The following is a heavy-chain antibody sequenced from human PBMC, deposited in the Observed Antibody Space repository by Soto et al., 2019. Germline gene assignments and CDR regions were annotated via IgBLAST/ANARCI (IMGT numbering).Heavy chain of an antibody. CDR2: IQSGGPT. J-gene: IGHJ6*04. Sequence: PGGSLRLSCAASGFTVSSKYMSWVRQAPGKGLEWVSLIQSGGPTYYADSVKGRFTISRDTSENTVHLQMDSLRAEDTAVYYCARDDVLCAGGRCYGVPLVVWGKGSTVTVSS. CDR1: GFTVSSKY. CDR3: ARDDVLCAGGRCYGVPLVV. D-gene: IGHD2-15*01. V-gene: IGHV3-66*01.